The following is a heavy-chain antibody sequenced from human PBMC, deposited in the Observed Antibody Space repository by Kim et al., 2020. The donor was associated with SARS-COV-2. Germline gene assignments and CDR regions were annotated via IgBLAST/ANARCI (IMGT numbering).Heavy chain of an antibody. V-gene: IGHV1-69*13. Sequence: SVKVSCKASGGTFSSYAINWVRQAPGQGLEWMGGIIPIVGTANYAQKFQGRVTITADESTSTAYMELSSLRSEDTAVYYCARDHYYDSSGYPYWYFDLWGRGTLVTVSS. CDR3: ARDHYYDSSGYPYWYFDL. CDR1: GGTFSSYA. D-gene: IGHD3-22*01. CDR2: IIPIVGTA. J-gene: IGHJ2*01.